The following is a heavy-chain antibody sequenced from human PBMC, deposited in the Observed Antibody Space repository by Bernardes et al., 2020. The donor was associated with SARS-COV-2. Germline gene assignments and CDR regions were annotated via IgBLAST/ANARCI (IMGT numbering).Heavy chain of an antibody. D-gene: IGHD3-22*01. V-gene: IGHV3-11*01. J-gene: IGHJ4*02. CDR1: GFTFSAYY. CDR2: ISGSGGTI. Sequence: GGSLRLSCAASGFTFSAYYMTWIRQAPGKGLEWVSYISGSGGTIKYADSMKGRFTISRDNAKNSLYLQMNSLRAEDTALYYCARLSYYCSSGGCYSDFWGQGTLVTVST. CDR3: ARLSYYCSSGGCYSDF.